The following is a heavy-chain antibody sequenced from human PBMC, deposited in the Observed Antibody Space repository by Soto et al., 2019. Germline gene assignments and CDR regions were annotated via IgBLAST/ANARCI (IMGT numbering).Heavy chain of an antibody. CDR1: GGSISSYY. CDR2: IYYSGST. V-gene: IGHV4-59*08. CDR3: ARRYYDILTGYRFDY. Sequence: SETLSLTCTVSGGSISSYYWSWIRRPPGKGLEWIGYIYYSGSTNYNPSLKSRVTISVDTSKNQFSLKLSSVTAADTAVYYCARRYYDILTGYRFDYWGQGTLVTVSS. J-gene: IGHJ4*02. D-gene: IGHD3-9*01.